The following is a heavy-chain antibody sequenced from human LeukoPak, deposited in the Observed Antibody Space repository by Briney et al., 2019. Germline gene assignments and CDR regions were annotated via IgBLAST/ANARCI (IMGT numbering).Heavy chain of an antibody. J-gene: IGHJ4*02. CDR1: GFTFSSFA. V-gene: IGHV3-23*01. CDR3: AKDRDY. CDR2: ISGNGGTR. Sequence: GGSLRLSCAASGFTFSSFAMSWVRQAPGKGLEWVSDISGNGGTRYDADSVRGRFTISRDNSKNMLYLQMNSLRVEDTAVYYCAKDRDYWGQGTLVTVSS.